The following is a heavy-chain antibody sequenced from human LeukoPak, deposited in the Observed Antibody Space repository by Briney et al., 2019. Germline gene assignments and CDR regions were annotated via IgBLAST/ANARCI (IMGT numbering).Heavy chain of an antibody. D-gene: IGHD5-12*01. CDR1: GGSISSGGYY. CDR3: ARDLSGYVYFDY. V-gene: IGHV4-30-2*01. J-gene: IGHJ4*02. Sequence: PSETLSLTCTVSGGSISSGGYYWSWIRQPPGKGLEWIGYIYHSGSTYYNPSLKSRVTISVDRSKNQFSLKLSSVTAADTAVYYCARDLSGYVYFDYWGQGTLVTVSS. CDR2: IYHSGST.